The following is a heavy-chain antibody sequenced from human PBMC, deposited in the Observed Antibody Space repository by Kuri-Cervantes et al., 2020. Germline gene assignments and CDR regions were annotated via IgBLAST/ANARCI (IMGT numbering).Heavy chain of an antibody. V-gene: IGHV3-30-3*01. CDR2: ISYDGSNK. CDR1: GFTFSSYA. CDR3: AKDVHSSGWPLDY. J-gene: IGHJ4*02. Sequence: GGSLRLSCAASGFTFSSYAMHWVRQAPGKGLEWVAVISYDGSNKYYADSVKGRFTISRDNSKNTLYLQMNSLRAEDTAVYYCAKDVHSSGWPLDYWGQGTLVTVSS. D-gene: IGHD6-19*01.